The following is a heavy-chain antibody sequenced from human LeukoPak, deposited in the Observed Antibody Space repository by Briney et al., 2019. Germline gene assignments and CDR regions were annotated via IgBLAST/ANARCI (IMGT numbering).Heavy chain of an antibody. V-gene: IGHV4-59*08. J-gene: IGHJ4*02. CDR1: GGSISSYY. Sequence: ASETLSLTCTVSGGSISSYYWSWIRQPPGKGLEWIGYIYYSGSTNYNPSLKSRVTISVDTSKNQFPLRLSSVTAADTAVYYCARGRLSSWRDLYYFDYWGQGTLVTVSS. D-gene: IGHD6-13*01. CDR2: IYYSGST. CDR3: ARGRLSSWRDLYYFDY.